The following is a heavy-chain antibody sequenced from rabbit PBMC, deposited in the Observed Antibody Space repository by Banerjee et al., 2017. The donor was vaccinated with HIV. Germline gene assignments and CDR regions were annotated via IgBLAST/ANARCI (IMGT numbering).Heavy chain of an antibody. J-gene: IGHJ4*01. CDR1: GFSFSSGYW. CDR3: ARHDVDSSYSDVYFNL. V-gene: IGHV1S45*01. CDR2: INTRVGSDTT. Sequence: GFSFSSGYWICWVRQAPGKGLEWIACINTRVGSDTTYYATWAKGRFTITKTSSTTVTLQMTSLTAADTATYFCARHDVDSSYSDVYFNLWGPGTLVTVS. D-gene: IGHD8-1*01.